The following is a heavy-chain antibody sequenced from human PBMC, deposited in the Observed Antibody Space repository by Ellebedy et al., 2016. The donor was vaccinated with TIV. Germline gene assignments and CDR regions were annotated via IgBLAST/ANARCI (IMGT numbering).Heavy chain of an antibody. J-gene: IGHJ5*02. D-gene: IGHD1-1*01. CDR2: ISSSSRSI. V-gene: IGHV3-48*02. CDR3: AREASGTLYTP. CDR1: GFNFSNHS. Sequence: GGSLRLSXAASGFNFSNHSMNWVRQPPGKGLEWVSYISSSSRSIQYADSVRGRFTISRDNAKNSLYLQMNSLRDEDTAVYFCAREASGTLYTPWGQGTLVTASS.